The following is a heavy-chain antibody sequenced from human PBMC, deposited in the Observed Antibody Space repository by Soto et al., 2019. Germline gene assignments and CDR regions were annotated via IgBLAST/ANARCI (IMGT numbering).Heavy chain of an antibody. Sequence: GASVKVSCKASGYTFTSYGISWVRQAPGQGLEWMGWISAYNGNTNYAQKLQGRVTMTTDTSTSTAYMELRGLRSDGTAVYYCAREGGIAVAGTLTRYYYYMDVWGKGTTVTVSS. D-gene: IGHD6-19*01. CDR2: ISAYNGNT. CDR3: AREGGIAVAGTLTRYYYYMDV. V-gene: IGHV1-18*01. J-gene: IGHJ6*03. CDR1: GYTFTSYG.